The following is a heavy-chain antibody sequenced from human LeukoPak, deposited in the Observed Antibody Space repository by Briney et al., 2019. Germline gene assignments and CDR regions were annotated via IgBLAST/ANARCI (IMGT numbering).Heavy chain of an antibody. J-gene: IGHJ4*02. CDR1: GYTFTSYG. D-gene: IGHD4-23*01. CDR2: ISAYNGNT. Sequence: ASVKVSCKASGYTFTSYGISWVRQAPGQGLEWMGWISAYNGNTNYAQKLQGRVTMTTDTSTSTAYMELRSLRSDDTAVYYCARESFYGGNPLYYFDYWGQGTLVTVSS. CDR3: ARESFYGGNPLYYFDY. V-gene: IGHV1-18*01.